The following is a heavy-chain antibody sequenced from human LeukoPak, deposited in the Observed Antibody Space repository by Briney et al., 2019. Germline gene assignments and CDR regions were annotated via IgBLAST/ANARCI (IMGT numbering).Heavy chain of an antibody. CDR3: ARGLGWKVTPMGLFYMDV. J-gene: IGHJ6*03. CDR1: GGSFSGYD. Sequence: SETLSLACGVDGGSFSGYDWSWVRQPPGKGLEWIGEINYGGDTNYNPSLKRRATISVDTSKNQFSLKVRSVTAADTAVYFCARGLGWKVTPMGLFYMDVWGEGAAVTVSS. V-gene: IGHV4-34*01. CDR2: INYGGDT. D-gene: IGHD1-1*01.